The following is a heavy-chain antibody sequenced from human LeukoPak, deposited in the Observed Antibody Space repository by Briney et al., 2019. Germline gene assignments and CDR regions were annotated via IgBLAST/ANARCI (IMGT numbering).Heavy chain of an antibody. CDR2: IDSDGSST. Sequence: GGSLRLSCATSGFTFSTYWMHWVRQAPGKGLVWVSRIDSDGSSTSYADSVKSRFTISRDNAKNTLYLQMNSLRVEDTAVYYCARDHIRSLDYWGQGTLVTVSS. CDR1: GFTFSTYW. V-gene: IGHV3-74*01. J-gene: IGHJ4*02. D-gene: IGHD1-14*01. CDR3: ARDHIRSLDY.